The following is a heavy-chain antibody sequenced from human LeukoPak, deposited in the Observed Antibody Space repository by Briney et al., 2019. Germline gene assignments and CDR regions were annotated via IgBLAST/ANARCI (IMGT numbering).Heavy chain of an antibody. D-gene: IGHD1-14*01. CDR2: ISSGADTT. V-gene: IGHV3-23*01. Sequence: PGGSLRLSCAASGFAFSTHTMNWVRQAPGKGLEWVAFISSGADTTYYADSVKGRFTISRDNSKNTLYLQMNSLRAEDTAVYYCALSEWFDPWGQGTLVTVSS. CDR1: GFAFSTHT. CDR3: ALSEWFDP. J-gene: IGHJ5*02.